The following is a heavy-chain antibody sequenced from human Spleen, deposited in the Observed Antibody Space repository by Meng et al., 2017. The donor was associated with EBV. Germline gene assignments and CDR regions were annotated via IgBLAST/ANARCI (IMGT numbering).Heavy chain of an antibody. CDR2: IYYSGST. CDR1: GGSISSSTYY. Sequence: QLQLQEAGRGLVKPSETLSLTCTVSGGSISSSTYYWGWIRQPPGKGLEWIGSIYYSGSTDYTPSLKTRVTISLDTSKNQFSLKLTSVTAADTAVFYCARDVGYYFDFWGQGTLVTVSS. CDR3: ARDVGYYFDF. J-gene: IGHJ4*02. V-gene: IGHV4-39*07. D-gene: IGHD2-15*01.